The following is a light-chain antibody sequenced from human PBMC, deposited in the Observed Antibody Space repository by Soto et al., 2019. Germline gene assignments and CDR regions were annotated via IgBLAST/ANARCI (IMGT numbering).Light chain of an antibody. CDR2: GAS. CDR1: QSVNSNY. CDR3: QQYGTSPHT. J-gene: IGKJ2*01. V-gene: IGKV3-20*01. Sequence: EIVLTQSPGTLSLSPGERATLSCRASQSVNSNYLAWYQQKPGQVPRPLIYGASIRAAGVPDRLSGSGSGTAFTLTISRLEPEDYAVYYCQQYGTSPHTCGQGTKLEIK.